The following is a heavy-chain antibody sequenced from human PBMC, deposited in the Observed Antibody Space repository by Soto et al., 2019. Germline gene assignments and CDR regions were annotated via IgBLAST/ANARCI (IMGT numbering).Heavy chain of an antibody. CDR3: TRGPDDGRRNYETELGY. D-gene: IGHD3-16*01. J-gene: IGHJ4*02. CDR1: GFTFSSYE. Sequence: PGGSLRLSWAASGFTFSSYEMNWVRQAPGKRLEWVSCISRSGRTISYAYSVKGRFTISRDNAKNSLYLQLNSLRAEDMAVYYCTRGPDDGRRNYETELGYWDQESLGGVSS. V-gene: IGHV3-48*03. CDR2: ISRSGRTI.